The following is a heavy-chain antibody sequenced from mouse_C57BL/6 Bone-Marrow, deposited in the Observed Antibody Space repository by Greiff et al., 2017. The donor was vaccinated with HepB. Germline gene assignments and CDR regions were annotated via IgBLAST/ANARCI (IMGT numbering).Heavy chain of an antibody. CDR3: ARAVLRYFDV. V-gene: IGHV1-82*01. CDR1: GYAFSSSW. D-gene: IGHD1-1*01. Sequence: QVQLKQSGPELVKPGASVKISCKASGYAFSSSWMNWVKQRPGKGLEWIGRIYPGDGGTNYNGKFKGKATLTADKSSSTAYMQLSSLTSEDSAVYFCARAVLRYFDVWGTGTTVTVSS. J-gene: IGHJ1*03. CDR2: IYPGDGGT.